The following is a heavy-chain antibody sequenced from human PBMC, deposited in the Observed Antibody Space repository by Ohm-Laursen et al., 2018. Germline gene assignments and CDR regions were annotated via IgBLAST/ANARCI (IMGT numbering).Heavy chain of an antibody. CDR3: ALAYDSDAFDI. Sequence: SETLSLTCTVSGGSISNYYWSWIRQPPGKGLDWIGYIYDSGSTNYHPSLKSRVTISGDTSKNQFSLKLSSVTAADTAVYYCALAYDSDAFDIWGQGTMVTVSS. J-gene: IGHJ3*02. CDR2: IYDSGST. D-gene: IGHD2-21*02. V-gene: IGHV4-59*01. CDR1: GGSISNYY.